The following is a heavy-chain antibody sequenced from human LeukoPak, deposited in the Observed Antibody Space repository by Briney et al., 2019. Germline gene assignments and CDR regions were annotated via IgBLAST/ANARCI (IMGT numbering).Heavy chain of an antibody. Sequence: PGGSLRLSCAASGFTFSSYWMHWVRQAPGKGLVWVSRINSDGSSTYYADFVKGRFTISRDNSKNTLYLQMNSLRAEDTAVYYCAKIQFQLPPARWPSIYWGQGTLVTVSS. CDR1: GFTFSSYW. CDR3: AKIQFQLPPARWPSIY. J-gene: IGHJ4*02. CDR2: INSDGSST. D-gene: IGHD5-24*01. V-gene: IGHV3-74*01.